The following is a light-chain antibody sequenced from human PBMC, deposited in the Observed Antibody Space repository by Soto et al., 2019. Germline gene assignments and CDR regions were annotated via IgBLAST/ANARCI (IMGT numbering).Light chain of an antibody. CDR3: TAWDGSLRGRV. V-gene: IGLV1-44*01. CDR1: NSNIGSNT. J-gene: IGLJ2*01. CDR2: SDN. Sequence: QTVVTQPPSASGTPGQRVTISCSGSNSNIGSNTVSWYQQLPGTAPKSLIYSDNQRPSGVPDRISGSRSGTSASLAISGLQSDDEADYYCTAWDGSLRGRVFGGGTKLTVL.